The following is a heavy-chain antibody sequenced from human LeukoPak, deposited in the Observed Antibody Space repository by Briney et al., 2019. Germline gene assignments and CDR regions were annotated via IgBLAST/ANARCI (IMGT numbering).Heavy chain of an antibody. CDR3: AKDPTYYYDSSGRSTPFDY. CDR1: GFAFNTYS. V-gene: IGHV3-21*04. J-gene: IGHJ4*02. D-gene: IGHD3-22*01. Sequence: GGSLRLSCAASGFAFNTYSMNWVRQAPGKGLEWVSSISTSSSYIYYADSVKGRFTISRDNAKNSLYLQMNSLRAEDTAVYYCAKDPTYYYDSSGRSTPFDYWGQGTLVTVSS. CDR2: ISTSSSYI.